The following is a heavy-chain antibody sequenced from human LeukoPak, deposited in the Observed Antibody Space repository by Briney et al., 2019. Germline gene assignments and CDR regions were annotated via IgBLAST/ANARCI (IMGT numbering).Heavy chain of an antibody. Sequence: GESLKISCKASGYSFTNYWIGWVRQRPGKGLEWMGITYPGDSDTKYSPSFQGQVTISADKSINTAYLQWSSLRASDTAMYYCARQGTIVAGTLGTTFDYWGQGTLLTVSS. V-gene: IGHV5-51*01. D-gene: IGHD5-12*01. CDR1: GYSFTNYW. CDR2: TYPGDSDT. CDR3: ARQGTIVAGTLGTTFDY. J-gene: IGHJ4*02.